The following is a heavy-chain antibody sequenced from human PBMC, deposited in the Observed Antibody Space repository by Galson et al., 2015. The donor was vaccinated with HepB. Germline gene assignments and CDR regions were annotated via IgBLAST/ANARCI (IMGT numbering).Heavy chain of an antibody. J-gene: IGHJ4*02. CDR3: AGDSLSVAGPHFDS. D-gene: IGHD6-19*01. CDR2: IPDNGRT. CDR1: GGSISSNY. V-gene: IGHV4-59*01. Sequence: SETLSLTCTVSGGSISSNYWNWIRPPPGKGLEWTGYIPDNGRTNYTPSLKSRVTISIDTSKNQFSLRLTSVTAADTAFYFCAGDSLSVAGPHFDSWGQGTLVTVSS.